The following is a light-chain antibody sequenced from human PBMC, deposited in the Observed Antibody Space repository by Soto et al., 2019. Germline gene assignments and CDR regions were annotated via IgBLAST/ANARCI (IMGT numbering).Light chain of an antibody. CDR2: DAS. CDR1: QAISKY. V-gene: IGKV1-33*01. Sequence: DIQMPQSPSSLSASLGDRVTITCQASQAISKYLHWYHQRPGKAPILVIYDASNLEAGAPSRFSVGGSGTSLTLTLSSLQPEEIGTYFCQQYNNLPYSLGQGTKLDIK. J-gene: IGKJ2*01. CDR3: QQYNNLPYS.